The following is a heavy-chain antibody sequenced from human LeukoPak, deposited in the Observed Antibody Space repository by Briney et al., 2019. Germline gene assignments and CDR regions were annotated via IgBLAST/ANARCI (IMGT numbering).Heavy chain of an antibody. J-gene: IGHJ6*02. CDR2: ISYDGSNK. CDR1: GFTFSSYG. Sequence: GGSLRLSCAASGFTFSSYGMHWVRRAPGKGLEWVAVISYDGSNKYYADSVKGRFTISRDNSKNTLHLQMNSLRAEDTAVYYCAKDIYCSSTSCYGMDVWGQGTTVTVSS. CDR3: AKDIYCSSTSCYGMDV. V-gene: IGHV3-30*18. D-gene: IGHD2-2*01.